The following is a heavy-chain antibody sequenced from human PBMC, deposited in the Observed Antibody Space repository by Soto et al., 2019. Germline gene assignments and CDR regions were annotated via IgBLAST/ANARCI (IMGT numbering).Heavy chain of an antibody. D-gene: IGHD2-15*01. CDR2: IWYDGSNK. CDR3: ARESCSGGSCYPDYFDY. CDR1: GFTFSSYG. J-gene: IGHJ4*02. Sequence: GGSLRLSCAASGFTFSSYGMHWVRQAPGKGLEWVAVIWYDGSNKYYADSVKGRFTISRDNSKNTLYLQMNSLRAEDTAVYYCARESCSGGSCYPDYFDYWGQGTLVTVSS. V-gene: IGHV3-33*01.